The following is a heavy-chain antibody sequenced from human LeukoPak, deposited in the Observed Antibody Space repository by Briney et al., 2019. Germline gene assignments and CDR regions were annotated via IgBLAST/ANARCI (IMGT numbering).Heavy chain of an antibody. CDR2: IYTSGST. Sequence: SETLSLTCTVSGDSISSFHWSWIRQPAGKGLEWIGRIYTSGSTNYNPSLKSRVTMTVDTSKNQFSLKLSSVTAADTAVYYCASEAYYYDSSGYYKYWGQGTLVTVSS. CDR3: ASEAYYYDSSGYYKY. CDR1: GDSISSFH. V-gene: IGHV4-4*07. J-gene: IGHJ4*02. D-gene: IGHD3-22*01.